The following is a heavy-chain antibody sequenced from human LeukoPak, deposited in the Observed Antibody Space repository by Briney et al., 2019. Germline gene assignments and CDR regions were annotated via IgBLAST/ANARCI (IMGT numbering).Heavy chain of an antibody. CDR2: ISSSSSSYI. J-gene: IGHJ6*04. Sequence: GGSLRLSCAASGFTFSSYSMNWVRQAPGKGLEWVSSISSSSSSYIYYADSVKGRFTISRDNAKNSLYLQMNSLRAEDTAVYYCARDWIAAAGPNLYYYYGMDVWAKGPRSPSPQ. CDR1: GFTFSSYS. CDR3: ARDWIAAAGPNLYYYYGMDV. V-gene: IGHV3-21*01. D-gene: IGHD6-13*01.